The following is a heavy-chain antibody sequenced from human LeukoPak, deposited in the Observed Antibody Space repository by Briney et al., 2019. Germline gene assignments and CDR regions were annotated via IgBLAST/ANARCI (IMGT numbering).Heavy chain of an antibody. CDR3: ARDRLMYYYDSSGLGDRDY. D-gene: IGHD3-22*01. CDR2: IYHSGST. V-gene: IGHV4-38-2*02. Sequence: SETLSLTCSVSGYSITSGYFWGWIRQPPGKGLEWIGSIYHSGSTYYNPSLKSRVTISVDTSKNQFSLKLSSVTAADTAVYYCARDRLMYYYDSSGLGDRDYWGQGTLVTVSS. J-gene: IGHJ4*02. CDR1: GYSITSGYF.